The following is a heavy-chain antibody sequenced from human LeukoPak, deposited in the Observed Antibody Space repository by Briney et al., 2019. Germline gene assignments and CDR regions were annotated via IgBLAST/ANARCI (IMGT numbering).Heavy chain of an antibody. J-gene: IGHJ6*02. Sequence: GESLKISCKGSGYSFSSNWIGWVRQMPGKGLEWMGIIFPGDSDTRYSPSFEGQVTISADRSISTAYLQWSSLKASDTAMYYCARRGKDAYYYTMDVWGQGTTVTVSS. D-gene: IGHD4-23*01. CDR2: IFPGDSDT. V-gene: IGHV5-51*01. CDR1: GYSFSSNW. CDR3: ARRGKDAYYYTMDV.